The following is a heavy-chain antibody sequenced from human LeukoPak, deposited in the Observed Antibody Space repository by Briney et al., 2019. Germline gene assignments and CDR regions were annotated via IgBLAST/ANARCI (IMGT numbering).Heavy chain of an antibody. V-gene: IGHV4-34*01. J-gene: IGHJ5*02. CDR1: GGSFSGYY. CDR2: INHSGST. D-gene: IGHD3-10*01. CDR3: ARKRPPDGVLWFGELFWPNWFDP. Sequence: SETLSLTCAVYGGSFSGYYWSWIRQPPGKGLEWIGEINHSGSTNYNPSLKSRVTISVDTSKNQFSLKLSSVTAADTAVYYCARKRPPDGVLWFGELFWPNWFDPWGQGTLVTVSS.